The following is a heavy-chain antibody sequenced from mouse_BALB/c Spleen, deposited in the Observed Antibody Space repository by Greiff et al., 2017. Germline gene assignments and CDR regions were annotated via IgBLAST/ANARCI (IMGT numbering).Heavy chain of an antibody. J-gene: IGHJ4*01. CDR1: GYTFTSYV. V-gene: IGHV1-14*01. CDR2: INPYNDGT. CDR3: ARGTMITGYAMDY. D-gene: IGHD2-4*01. Sequence: VQLKESGPGLVKPGASVKMSCKASGYTFTSYVMHWVKQKPGQGLEWIGYINPYNDGTKYNEKFKGKATLTSDKSSSTAYMELSSLTSEDSAVYYCARGTMITGYAMDYWGQGTSVTVSA.